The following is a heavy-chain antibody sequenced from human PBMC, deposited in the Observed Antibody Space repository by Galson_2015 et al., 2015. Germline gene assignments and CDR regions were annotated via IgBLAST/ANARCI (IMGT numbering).Heavy chain of an antibody. Sequence: SETLSLTCTVSGGSISSYYWSWIRQPPGKGLEWIGYIYYTGTTNYNPSLKTRVTISVDTSKNQFSLKLSSVTAADTAVYYCAREGSYDLPLPGWFDPWGQGTLVTVSS. CDR2: IYYTGTT. CDR3: AREGSYDLPLPGWFDP. V-gene: IGHV4-59*01. D-gene: IGHD3-3*01. CDR1: GGSISSYY. J-gene: IGHJ5*02.